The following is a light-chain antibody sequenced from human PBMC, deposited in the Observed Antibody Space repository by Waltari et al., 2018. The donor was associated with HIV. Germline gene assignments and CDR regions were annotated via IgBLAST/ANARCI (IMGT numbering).Light chain of an antibody. CDR2: EVS. CDR1: SSDVGIYNL. V-gene: IGLV2-23*02. CDR3: CSYARSGIP. J-gene: IGLJ2*01. Sequence: QSALTQPASVSGSFGQSITISCTGTSSDVGIYNLVSWYQYHPGKAPKLIIYEVSKRPSGVSNRFSGSKSGNTASLTVSGLQAEDEAHYYCCSYARSGIPFGGGTKLTVL.